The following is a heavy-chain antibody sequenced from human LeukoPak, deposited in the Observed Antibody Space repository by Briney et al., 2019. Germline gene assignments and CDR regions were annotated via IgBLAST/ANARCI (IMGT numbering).Heavy chain of an antibody. CDR1: GGSVTSGSHY. J-gene: IGHJ4*02. CDR2: IYYSGRT. CDR3: AEEWAPAYDSSCYLDY. Sequence: SETLSLTCTVSGGSVTSGSHYWSWIRQPPGKELEWIGYIYYSGRTNYNPSLKSRVTFSVDTSKNQFSLTLRSVTAADTAVYYCAEEWAPAYDSSCYLDYWGQGTLVTVSS. V-gene: IGHV4-61*01. D-gene: IGHD3-22*01.